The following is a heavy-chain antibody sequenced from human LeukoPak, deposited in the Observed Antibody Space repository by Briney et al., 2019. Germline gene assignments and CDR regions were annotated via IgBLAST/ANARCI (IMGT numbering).Heavy chain of an antibody. CDR1: GLTFSDHY. V-gene: IGHV3-48*01. Sequence: GGSLRLSCAVSGLTFSDHYMNWVRQAPGKGLEWVSYISSSSSTIYYADSVKGRFTISRDNAKNSLYLQMNSLRAEDTAVYYCARDQRGSGWPYYFDYWGQGTLVTVSS. D-gene: IGHD6-19*01. CDR2: ISSSSSTI. CDR3: ARDQRGSGWPYYFDY. J-gene: IGHJ4*02.